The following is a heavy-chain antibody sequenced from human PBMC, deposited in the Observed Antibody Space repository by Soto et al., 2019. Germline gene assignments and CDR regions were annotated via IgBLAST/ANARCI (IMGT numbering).Heavy chain of an antibody. D-gene: IGHD3-10*01. CDR2: IHHSGST. CDR3: ARQGFGQLHGLVDV. J-gene: IGHJ6*02. V-gene: IGHV4-59*08. Sequence: QVQLQESGPGLVKPSETLSLTCSVSGGSITSHYCSWFRQPPGKGLEWIGYIHHSGSTSYNPSLKSRVPMSVDTSKTHFSLKVNSVTAADTALYYCARQGFGQLHGLVDVWGPGTTVTVSS. CDR1: GGSITSHY.